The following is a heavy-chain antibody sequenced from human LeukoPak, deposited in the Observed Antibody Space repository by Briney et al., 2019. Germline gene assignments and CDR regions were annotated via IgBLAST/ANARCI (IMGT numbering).Heavy chain of an antibody. CDR1: GGSFSGYY. V-gene: IGHV4-34*01. J-gene: IGHJ4*02. CDR2: INHSGST. CDR3: ARDVSGYYLY. Sequence: SETLSLTCAVYGGSFSGYYWSWIRQPPGKGLEWIGEINHSGSTNYNPSLKSRVTVSVDTSKNQFSLKLSSVTAADTAVYYCARDVSGYYLYWGQGTLVTVSS. D-gene: IGHD3-22*01.